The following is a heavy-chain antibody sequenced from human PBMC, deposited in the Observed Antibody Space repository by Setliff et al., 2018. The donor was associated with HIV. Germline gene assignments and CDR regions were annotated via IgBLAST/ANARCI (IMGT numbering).Heavy chain of an antibody. CDR2: IRSKAYGGTT. CDR1: GFTFGDYA. CDR3: TREGVQERVTKGVFDY. D-gene: IGHD4-17*01. Sequence: GGSLRLSCTASGFTFGDYAMSWVRQAPGRGLEWVGFIRSKAYGGTTEYAASVKGRFTISRDDSKSIAYLQMNSLKTEDTAVYYCTREGVQERVTKGVFDYWGQGTLVTVSS. J-gene: IGHJ4*02. V-gene: IGHV3-49*04.